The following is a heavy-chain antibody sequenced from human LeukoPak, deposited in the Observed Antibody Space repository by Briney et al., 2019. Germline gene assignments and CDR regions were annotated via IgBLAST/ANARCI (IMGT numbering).Heavy chain of an antibody. CDR1: GDSVSSNSAA. Sequence: SQTLSLTCAISGDSVSSNSAAWNWIRQSPSRGLEWLGRTYYRSKWYNDYAVSVKSRITINPDTSKNQFSLQLNSVTPEDTAVYSSARDSRTARVVPAAIPTNYDYGMEVGGQGTTVT. V-gene: IGHV6-1*01. CDR3: ARDSRTARVVPAAIPTNYDYGMEV. CDR2: TYYRSKWYN. D-gene: IGHD2-2*02. J-gene: IGHJ6*02.